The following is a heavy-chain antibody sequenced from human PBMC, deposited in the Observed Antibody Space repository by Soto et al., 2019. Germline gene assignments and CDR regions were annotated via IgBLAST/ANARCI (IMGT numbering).Heavy chain of an antibody. V-gene: IGHV5-10-1*01. CDR1: GYSFTSYW. J-gene: IGHJ4*02. D-gene: IGHD2-8*01. CDR3: ARHPQTRYCTNGVCYSDQFDY. Sequence: PGESLKISCKGSGYSFTSYWISWVRQMPGKGLEWMGRIDPSDSYTNYSPSFQGHVTISADKSISTAYLQWSSLKASDTAMYYCARHPQTRYCTNGVCYSDQFDYWGQGTLVTVSS. CDR2: IDPSDSYT.